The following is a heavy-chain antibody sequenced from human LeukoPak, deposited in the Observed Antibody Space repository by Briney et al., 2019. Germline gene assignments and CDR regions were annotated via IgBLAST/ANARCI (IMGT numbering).Heavy chain of an antibody. V-gene: IGHV3-7*01. J-gene: IGHJ4*02. CDR3: ASYYYGSGTSLGF. D-gene: IGHD3-10*01. Sequence: GGSLRLSCAASGFTFTNQWMSWARQPPGKGLEWVANIKKDGSEKYYVDSVKGRFTISRDNAKNSVDLQMNSLRVEDTAVYYCASYYYGSGTSLGFWGQGTLVTVSS. CDR1: GFTFTNQW. CDR2: IKKDGSEK.